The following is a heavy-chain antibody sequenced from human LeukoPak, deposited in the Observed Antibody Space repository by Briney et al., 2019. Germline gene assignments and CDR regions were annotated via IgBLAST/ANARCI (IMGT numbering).Heavy chain of an antibody. CDR3: ARDRLAFGASDV. CDR1: GFTFSSYA. Sequence: GGSLRLSCAASGFTFSSYAINWVRQAPGKGLEWVAIISYDGRTKYYTDSVKGRFTISRDNSKNTLYLQMNSLRPEDTAVYYCARDRLAFGASDVWGQGTMVSVSS. J-gene: IGHJ3*01. D-gene: IGHD3-10*01. CDR2: ISYDGRTK. V-gene: IGHV3-30*04.